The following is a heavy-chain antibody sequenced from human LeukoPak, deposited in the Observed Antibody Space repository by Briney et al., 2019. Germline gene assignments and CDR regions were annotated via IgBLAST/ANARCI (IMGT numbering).Heavy chain of an antibody. Sequence: GESLKISSTASGYSFTNYWIGWVRQMPGKGLAWMGIIDPSDSETRYTPSFQGQVTTSADKSLSTAYLQWNSLKASDTAMYYCARQTAMGSSGDYWGQGTLVIVSS. CDR1: GYSFTNYW. J-gene: IGHJ4*02. CDR2: IDPSDSET. CDR3: ARQTAMGSSGDY. D-gene: IGHD5-18*01. V-gene: IGHV5-51*01.